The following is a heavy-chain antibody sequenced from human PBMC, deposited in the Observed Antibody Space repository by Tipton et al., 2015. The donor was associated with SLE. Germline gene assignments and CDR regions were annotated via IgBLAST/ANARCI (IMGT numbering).Heavy chain of an antibody. J-gene: IGHJ4*02. Sequence: LRLSCTVSGGSISSSSYYWGWIRQPPGKGLEWIGSIYYSGSTYYNPSLKSRVTISVDTSKNQFSLKLSSVTAADTAVYYCARDHIYGSSLGYWGQGTLVTVSS. V-gene: IGHV4-39*07. CDR1: GGSISSSSYY. CDR3: ARDHIYGSSLGY. CDR2: IYYSGST. D-gene: IGHD6-6*01.